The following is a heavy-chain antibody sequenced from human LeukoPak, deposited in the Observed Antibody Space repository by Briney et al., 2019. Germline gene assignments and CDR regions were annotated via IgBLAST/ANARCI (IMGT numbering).Heavy chain of an antibody. CDR3: AKRSRYSTGWFFDF. J-gene: IGHJ4*02. CDR2: ISGSGDNT. CDR1: GVSLSSYA. V-gene: IGHV3-23*01. Sequence: GGSLRLSCAASGVSLSSYAMSWVRQAPGKGLEWVSSISGSGDNTYYAESVKGRFTISRDNSKNTLFLQMNSLRAEDTAVFYCAKRSRYSTGWFFDFWGQGTLVTVSS. D-gene: IGHD6-19*01.